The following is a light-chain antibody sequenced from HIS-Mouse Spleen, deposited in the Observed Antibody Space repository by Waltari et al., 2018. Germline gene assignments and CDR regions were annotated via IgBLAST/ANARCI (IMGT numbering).Light chain of an antibody. CDR3: CSYAGSSTLV. J-gene: IGLJ2*01. CDR2: DVS. V-gene: IGLV2-23*02. CDR1: SSDVGGYKD. Sequence: QSALTQPASVSGSPGQSSTISCTGTSSDVGGYKDVSWYQQHPGQAPKLMIYDVSTRPSGVSNRFSGSKSGNTASLTISGLQAEDEADYYCCSYAGSSTLVFGGGTKLTVL.